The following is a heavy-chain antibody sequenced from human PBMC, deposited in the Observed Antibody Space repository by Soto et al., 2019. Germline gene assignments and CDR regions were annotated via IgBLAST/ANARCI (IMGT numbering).Heavy chain of an antibody. J-gene: IGHJ2*01. D-gene: IGHD6-13*01. V-gene: IGHV3-21*01. Sequence: EAQLVESGGGLVKPGGSLRLSCAASGFSFNTFSMKWVRQAPGEGLEWVSSISSTSTYIYYADSVKGRFTISRDNAKNSLYLLMTSLRDEDTAVYYCASANGFCSISGCSLSGTGYFDLWGRGTLVTVSS. CDR3: ASANGFCSISGCSLSGTGYFDL. CDR1: GFSFNTFS. CDR2: ISSTSTYI.